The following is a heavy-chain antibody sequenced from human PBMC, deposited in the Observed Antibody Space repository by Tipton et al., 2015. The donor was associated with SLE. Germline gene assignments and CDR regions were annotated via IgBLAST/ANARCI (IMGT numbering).Heavy chain of an antibody. CDR1: GFTVSSNY. CDR3: ARDRIAVAGNWYFDL. CDR2: IYSGGST. Sequence: LRLSCAASGFTVSSNYMSWVRQAPGKGLEWVSVIYSGGSTYYADSVKGRFTISRDNSKHTLYLQMNSLRAEDTAVYYCARDRIAVAGNWYFDLWGRGTLVTVSS. V-gene: IGHV3-66*01. D-gene: IGHD6-19*01. J-gene: IGHJ2*01.